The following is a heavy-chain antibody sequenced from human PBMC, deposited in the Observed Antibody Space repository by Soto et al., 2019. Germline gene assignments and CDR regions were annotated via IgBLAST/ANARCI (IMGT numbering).Heavy chain of an antibody. Sequence: GASVKVSCKASGYTFTSYYMHWVRQAPGQGLEWMGIINPSGGSTSYAQKLQGRVTMTTDTSTSTAYMELRSLRSDDTAVYYCARAGYCSGGSCYFSAHPTDAFDIWGQGTMVTVSS. CDR2: INPSGGST. D-gene: IGHD2-15*01. CDR3: ARAGYCSGGSCYFSAHPTDAFDI. CDR1: GYTFTSYY. V-gene: IGHV1-46*01. J-gene: IGHJ3*02.